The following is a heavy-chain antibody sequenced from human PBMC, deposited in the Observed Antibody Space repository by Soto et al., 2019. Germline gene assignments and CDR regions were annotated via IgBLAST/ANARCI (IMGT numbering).Heavy chain of an antibody. D-gene: IGHD2-2*01. J-gene: IGHJ4*02. Sequence: GGSLRLSCTASGFTSTYYAFSWGRQAPGKGLEWVSAISANGQGIYYADSVRGRFTISRDNSKNTVFLHMDSLRAEDTAVYYCAKDRDYPRDQFHYWGQGTLVTVSS. CDR1: GFTSTYYA. CDR2: ISANGQGI. V-gene: IGHV3-23*01. CDR3: AKDRDYPRDQFHY.